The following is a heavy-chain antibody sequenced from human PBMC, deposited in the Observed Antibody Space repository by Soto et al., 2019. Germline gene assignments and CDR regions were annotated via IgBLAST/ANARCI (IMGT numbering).Heavy chain of an antibody. V-gene: IGHV4-34*01. Sequence: PSETLSLTCAVYGWSFSGYYWSWIRQPPGKGLEWIGEINHSGNTNYNPSLKSRVTISVDTSKNQFSLKLNSVTAADTAVYYCAGFSIEYSSSEYYMDVWGKGTTVTVSS. CDR3: AGFSIEYSSSEYYMDV. D-gene: IGHD6-6*01. CDR1: GWSFSGYY. J-gene: IGHJ6*03. CDR2: INHSGNT.